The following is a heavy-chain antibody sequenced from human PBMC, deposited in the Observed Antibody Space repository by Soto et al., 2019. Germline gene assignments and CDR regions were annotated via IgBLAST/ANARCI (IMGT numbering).Heavy chain of an antibody. J-gene: IGHJ5*02. V-gene: IGHV3-23*01. Sequence: GGSLRLSCAASGFIFENFGMSWVRQAPGKGLEWISSISGSGFKKYYADSVKGRFTISRDNSKSAVYLELNNLSAEDTAVYHCAKNQGVELVPLATVDWFDPWGQGSVVTVSS. CDR1: GFIFENFG. CDR3: AKNQGVELVPLATVDWFDP. D-gene: IGHD1-26*01. CDR2: ISGSGFKK.